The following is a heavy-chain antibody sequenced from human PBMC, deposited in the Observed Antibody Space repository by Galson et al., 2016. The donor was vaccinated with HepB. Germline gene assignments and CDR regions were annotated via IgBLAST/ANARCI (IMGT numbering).Heavy chain of an antibody. V-gene: IGHV4-39*07. CDR2: IYYSGRT. CDR3: ARVVGITMIIATGYIDL. D-gene: IGHD3-22*01. CDR1: GVSISNDIFY. J-gene: IGHJ2*01. Sequence: SETLSLTCSVSGVSISNDIFYWGWIRQPPGKGLEWIGNIYYSGRTYYNPSLKSRVTISVDTSMNQFSLKLTSVTAADAAVYYCARVVGITMIIATGYIDLWGRGTLVTVSS.